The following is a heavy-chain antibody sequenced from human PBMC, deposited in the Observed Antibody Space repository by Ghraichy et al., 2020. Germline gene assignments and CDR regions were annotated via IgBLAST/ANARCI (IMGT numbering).Heavy chain of an antibody. CDR1: GFTFSSYA. Sequence: LSLTCAAPGFTFSSYAMCWVRQAPEEGLEWVSVIRGNGGNTYYADSVKGRFTISRDNFKNTLYLQMNRLRAEDTAVYYCAREGSWYSYYDYMDVWGKGTAVTVSS. D-gene: IGHD6-13*01. CDR2: IRGNGGNT. V-gene: IGHV3-23*01. CDR3: AREGSWYSYYDYMDV. J-gene: IGHJ6*03.